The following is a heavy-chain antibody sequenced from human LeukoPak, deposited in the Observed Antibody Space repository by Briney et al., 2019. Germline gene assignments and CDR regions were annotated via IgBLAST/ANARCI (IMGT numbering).Heavy chain of an antibody. CDR2: IYAPGSS. CDR3: ARDLEDFDSPANDY. D-gene: IGHD2-15*01. V-gene: IGHV4-4*07. J-gene: IGHJ4*02. CDR1: GDSISGYY. Sequence: SETLSLTCTVSGDSISGYYWTWIRQPAGKGLEWIGHIYAPGSSNYSPSFKSRVTMSIDMSNNQFSLRLNSVTAADTAMYYCARDLEDFDSPANDYWGQGTHVIVSP.